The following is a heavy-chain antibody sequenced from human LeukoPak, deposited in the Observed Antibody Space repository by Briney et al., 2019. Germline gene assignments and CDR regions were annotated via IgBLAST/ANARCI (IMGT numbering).Heavy chain of an antibody. Sequence: SETLSLTCAVYGGSFSGYYWSWIRQPPGKGLERIGEINHSGSTNYNPSLKSRVTLSVDTSKNQFSLKLSSVTAADTAVYYCARGRTVTTGNWGQGTLVTVSS. CDR2: INHSGST. J-gene: IGHJ4*02. V-gene: IGHV4-34*01. CDR3: ARGRTVTTGN. CDR1: GGSFSGYY. D-gene: IGHD4-4*01.